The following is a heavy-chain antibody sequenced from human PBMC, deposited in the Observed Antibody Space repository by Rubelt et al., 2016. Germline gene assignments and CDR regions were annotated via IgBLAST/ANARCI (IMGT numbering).Heavy chain of an antibody. CDR2: IKRDGSEK. CDR3: ARGLMAAPTGYGMDV. CDR1: GFTFSSYS. J-gene: IGHJ6*02. D-gene: IGHD2-15*01. Sequence: GSGGGLVQPGGSLRLSCTASGFTFSSYSMNWVRQAPGKGLEWVANIKRDGSEKYYVDSVKGRFTISRDNAKNSLYLQMNSLRAEDTAVYYCARGLMAAPTGYGMDVWGQGTTVTVSS. V-gene: IGHV3-7*01.